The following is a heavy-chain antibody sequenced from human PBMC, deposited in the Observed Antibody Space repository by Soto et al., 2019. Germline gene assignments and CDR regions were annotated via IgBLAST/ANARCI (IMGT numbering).Heavy chain of an antibody. Sequence: ASVKVSCKASGYTFTGYYMHWVRQAPGQGLEWMGWINSNSGGTNYAQKFQGRVTMTRDTSISTAYMELSRPRSDDTAVYYCARHSGWYWDAFDIWGQGTMVTVSS. CDR1: GYTFTGYY. V-gene: IGHV1-2*02. CDR2: INSNSGGT. J-gene: IGHJ3*02. D-gene: IGHD6-19*01. CDR3: ARHSGWYWDAFDI.